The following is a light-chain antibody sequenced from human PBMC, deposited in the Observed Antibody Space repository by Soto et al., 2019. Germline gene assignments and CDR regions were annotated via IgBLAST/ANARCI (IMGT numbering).Light chain of an antibody. Sequence: QSALTQPASVSGSPGQSITISCTGTSRDVGGYSYVSWYQQHPGKAPKLMIYEVSNRPSGVSNRFSGSKSGNTASLTISGLQAEDEADYYCSSYTSSSTLVVFGGGTKVTVL. CDR1: SRDVGGYSY. CDR2: EVS. CDR3: SSYTSSSTLVV. V-gene: IGLV2-14*01. J-gene: IGLJ2*01.